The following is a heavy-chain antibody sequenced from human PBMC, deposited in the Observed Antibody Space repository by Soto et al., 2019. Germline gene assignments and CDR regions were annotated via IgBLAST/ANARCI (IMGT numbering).Heavy chain of an antibody. V-gene: IGHV3-49*03. Sequence: GGSLRLSCTASGFTFGDYAMSWFRQAPGKGLEWVGFIRSKAYGGTTEYAASVRGRLTISRDDSKSIAYLQMNSLKTEDTAVYYCTRDGLEGSGYCSGGSCYWFDPWGQGTLVTVSS. J-gene: IGHJ5*02. CDR2: IRSKAYGGTT. D-gene: IGHD2-15*01. CDR1: GFTFGDYA. CDR3: TRDGLEGSGYCSGGSCYWFDP.